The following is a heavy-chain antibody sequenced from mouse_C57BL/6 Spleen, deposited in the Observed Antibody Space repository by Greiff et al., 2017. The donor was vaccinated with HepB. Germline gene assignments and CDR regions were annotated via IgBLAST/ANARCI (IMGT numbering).Heavy chain of an antibody. CDR2: IWSGGST. CDR3: AKKGYDYDGFAY. J-gene: IGHJ3*01. D-gene: IGHD2-4*01. V-gene: IGHV2-4*01. CDR1: GFSLTSYG. Sequence: QVQLKESGPGLVQPSQSLSITCTVSGFSLTSYGVHWVRQPPGKGLEWLGVIWSGGSTDYNAAFISRLSISKDNSKSQVFFKMNSLQADDTAIYYCAKKGYDYDGFAYWGQGTLVTVSA.